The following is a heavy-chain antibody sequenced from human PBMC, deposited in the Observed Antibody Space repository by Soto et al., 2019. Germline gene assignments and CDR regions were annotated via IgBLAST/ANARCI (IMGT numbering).Heavy chain of an antibody. J-gene: IGHJ5*02. CDR2: IFSNDEK. CDR1: GFSLSNARMG. CDR3: ARNLRGSWFDP. Sequence: QVTLKESGPVLVKTTETLTLTCTVSGFSLSNARMGVSWIRQPPGKALEWLAHIFSNDEKSYSTSLKSRLTISKDTSKSHVVLTMTNMDPVDTATYYCARNLRGSWFDPWGQGTLVTVSS. D-gene: IGHD3-16*01. V-gene: IGHV2-26*01.